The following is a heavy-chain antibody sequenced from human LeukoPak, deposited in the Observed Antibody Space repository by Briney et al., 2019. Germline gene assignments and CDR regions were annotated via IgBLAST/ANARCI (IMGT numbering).Heavy chain of an antibody. J-gene: IGHJ4*02. D-gene: IGHD6-19*01. CDR2: IYGGGST. CDR3: ASWPGGWYEEDS. CDR1: GLTVSTNF. V-gene: IGHV3-53*01. Sequence: PGGSLRLSCAATGLTVSTNFMSWVRQAPGKGLEWVSVIYGGGSTYYANSVRGRFTISRDTTKNTLYLQMNSLRVEDTAVYYCASWPGGWYEEDSWGQGTLVTVSS.